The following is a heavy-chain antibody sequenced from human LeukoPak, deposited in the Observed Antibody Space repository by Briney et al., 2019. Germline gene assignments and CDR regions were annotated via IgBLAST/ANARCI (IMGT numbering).Heavy chain of an antibody. J-gene: IGHJ3*02. Sequence: SETLSLTCTVSAYSISSGYFWGWIRQPPGKGLEWIGYFYYSGSTTYNPSLKSRVTISVDTSKNQVSLKLSSVTAADTAVYYCARQTSGFDIWGQGTMVTVSS. CDR2: FYYSGST. D-gene: IGHD3-3*01. CDR3: ARQTSGFDI. V-gene: IGHV4-61*01. CDR1: AYSISSGYF.